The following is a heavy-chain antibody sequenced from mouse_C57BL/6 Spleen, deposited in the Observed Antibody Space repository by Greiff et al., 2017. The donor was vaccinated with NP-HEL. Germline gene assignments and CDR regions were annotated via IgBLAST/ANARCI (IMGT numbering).Heavy chain of an antibody. V-gene: IGHV1-53*01. Sequence: VQLQQPGTELVKPGASVKLSCKASGYTFTSYWMHWVKQRPGQGLAWIGNINPSNGGTNYNEKFKSKATLTVDKSSSTAYMQLSSLTSEDSAVYYCARSPDYYGSPYWYFDVWGTGTTVTVSS. D-gene: IGHD1-1*01. CDR1: GYTFTSYW. CDR3: ARSPDYYGSPYWYFDV. CDR2: INPSNGGT. J-gene: IGHJ1*03.